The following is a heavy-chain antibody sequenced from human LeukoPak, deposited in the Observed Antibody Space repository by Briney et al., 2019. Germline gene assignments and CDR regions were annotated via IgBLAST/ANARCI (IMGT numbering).Heavy chain of an antibody. CDR2: IDTNTGNP. Sequence: SVKVSCKASGYTFTSYGISWVRQAPGQGLEYMGWIDTNTGNPTYAQAFTGRIVFSLDTSVSTAYLDIRSLKAEDTAVYFCARRSMVQHLDVWGKGTTVIVSS. J-gene: IGHJ6*04. CDR3: ARRSMVQHLDV. D-gene: IGHD3-10*01. V-gene: IGHV7-4-1*02. CDR1: GYTFTSYG.